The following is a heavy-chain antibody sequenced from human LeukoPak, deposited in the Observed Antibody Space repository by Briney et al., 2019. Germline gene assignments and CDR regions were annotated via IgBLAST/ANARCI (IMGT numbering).Heavy chain of an antibody. J-gene: IGHJ6*03. CDR2: ISGSGSTS. CDR3: AREGSYGPYNYYYMDV. CDR1: GFTFSSYG. Sequence: PGGTLRLSCAASGFTFSSYGISWVRQAPGKGLEWVSFISGSGSTSDYADSVKGRFTISRDNAKNSLYLQMNSLRAEDTAVYYCAREGSYGPYNYYYMDVWGKGTTVTISS. V-gene: IGHV3-48*04. D-gene: IGHD5-18*01.